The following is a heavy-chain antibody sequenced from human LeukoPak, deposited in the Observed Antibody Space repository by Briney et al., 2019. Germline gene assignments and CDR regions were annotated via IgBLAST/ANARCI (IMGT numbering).Heavy chain of an antibody. D-gene: IGHD2-2*03. CDR1: GFTFNTYW. J-gene: IGHJ4*02. Sequence: GGSLRLSCAASGFTFNTYWMHWVRQAPGKGLVWVARVNREGTTTAYADSVKGRFIISRDNSKNTLYLQMNNLRAEDTAVYYCARDSDWILFDYWGQGTPVTASS. CDR3: ARDSDWILFDY. V-gene: IGHV3-74*03. CDR2: VNREGTTT.